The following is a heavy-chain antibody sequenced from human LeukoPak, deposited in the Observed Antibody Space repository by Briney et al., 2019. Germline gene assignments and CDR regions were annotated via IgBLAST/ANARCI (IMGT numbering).Heavy chain of an antibody. CDR1: GYTFTSYY. CDR2: MNPNSGNT. CDR3: ARGPPIAAAGNYYYYYMDV. Sequence: ASVKVSCKASGYTFTSYYMHWVRQATGQGLEWMGWMNPNSGNTGYAQKFQGRVTITRNTSISTAYMELSSLRSEDTAVYYCARGPPIAAAGNYYYYYMDVWGKGTTVTVSS. D-gene: IGHD6-13*01. V-gene: IGHV1-8*03. J-gene: IGHJ6*03.